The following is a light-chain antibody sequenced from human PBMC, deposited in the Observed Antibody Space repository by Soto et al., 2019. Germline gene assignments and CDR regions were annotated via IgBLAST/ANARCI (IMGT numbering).Light chain of an antibody. J-gene: IGLJ3*02. CDR2: GRN. CDR3: QSYDSSLPGWV. CDR1: SSNIGTNYD. Sequence: QLVLAQPPSMSGAPGQRVTISCTGTSSNIGTNYDVNWYQHLPGTAPKLLIYGRNNRPSGVPDRFSGSRSGTSASLAITGLQAEDEADYYCQSYDSSLPGWVFGGGTKLTVL. V-gene: IGLV1-40*01.